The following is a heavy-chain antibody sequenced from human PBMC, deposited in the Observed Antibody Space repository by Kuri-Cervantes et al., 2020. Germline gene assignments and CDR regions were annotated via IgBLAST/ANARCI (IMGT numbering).Heavy chain of an antibody. D-gene: IGHD5-12*01. V-gene: IGHV1-18*01. CDR1: GGTFSSYT. CDR3: ARAEDIVATMATFDY. Sequence: ASVKVSCKASGGTFSSYTISWVRQAPGQGLEWMGIINPSGGSTNYAQKLQGRVTMTTDTSTSTAYMELRSLRSDDTAVYYCARAEDIVATMATFDYWGQGTLVTVSS. CDR2: INPSGGST. J-gene: IGHJ4*02.